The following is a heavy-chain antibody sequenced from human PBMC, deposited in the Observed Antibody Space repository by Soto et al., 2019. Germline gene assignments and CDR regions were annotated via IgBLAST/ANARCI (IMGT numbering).Heavy chain of an antibody. CDR1: GGTFSSYT. V-gene: IGHV1-69*04. D-gene: IGHD6-6*01. J-gene: IGHJ6*03. CDR2: IIPILGIA. CDR3: ARDSSIAARYYYYMDV. Sequence: GASLKVACKASGGTFSSYTISWVRQAPGQGLEWMGRIIPILGIANYAQKFQGRVTITADKSTSTAYMELSSLRSEDTAVYYCARDSSIAARYYYYMDVWGKGTTVTVSS.